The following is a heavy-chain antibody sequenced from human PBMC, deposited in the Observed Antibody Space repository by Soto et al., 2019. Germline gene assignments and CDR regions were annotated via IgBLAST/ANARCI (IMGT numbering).Heavy chain of an antibody. Sequence: QVQLVQSGAEVKKPGASVKVSCKASGYTFTSYDINWVRQATGQGLEWMGWMNPNSGNTGYAQKFQGRVTMTRNTSXXTXDXXLSSLRSEDTAVYYCARDGVIISSSWNHYYYGMDVWGQGTTVTVSS. J-gene: IGHJ6*02. D-gene: IGHD6-13*01. CDR1: GYTFTSYD. V-gene: IGHV1-8*01. CDR2: MNPNSGNT. CDR3: ARDGVIISSSWNHYYYGMDV.